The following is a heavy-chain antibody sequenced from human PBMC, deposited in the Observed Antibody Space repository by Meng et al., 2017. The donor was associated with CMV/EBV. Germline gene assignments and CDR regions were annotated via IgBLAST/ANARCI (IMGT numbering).Heavy chain of an antibody. CDR3: ARVMGHYYGSGSYPD. Sequence: GSLRLSCAVYGGSFSGYYWSWIRQPPGKGLEWIGEINHSGSTNYNPSLKSRVTISVDTSKNQFSLKLSSVTAADTAVYYCARVMGHYYGSGSYPDWGQGTLVTISS. J-gene: IGHJ4*02. V-gene: IGHV4-34*01. CDR1: GGSFSGYY. D-gene: IGHD3-10*01. CDR2: INHSGST.